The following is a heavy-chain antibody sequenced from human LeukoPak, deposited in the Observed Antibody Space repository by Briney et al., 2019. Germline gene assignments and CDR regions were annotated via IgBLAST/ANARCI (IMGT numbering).Heavy chain of an antibody. V-gene: IGHV3-74*01. Sequence: GGSLRLSCAASGFTFSSFWMHWVRQAPGKGLVWVSRINSVGSSTSYADSVKGRFTVSRDNAKNTLYLQMNSLRAEDTAVYYCARERTSGWDAFDTWGQGTLVTVSS. J-gene: IGHJ5*02. CDR1: GFTFSSFW. CDR3: ARERTSGWDAFDT. D-gene: IGHD6-19*01. CDR2: INSVGSST.